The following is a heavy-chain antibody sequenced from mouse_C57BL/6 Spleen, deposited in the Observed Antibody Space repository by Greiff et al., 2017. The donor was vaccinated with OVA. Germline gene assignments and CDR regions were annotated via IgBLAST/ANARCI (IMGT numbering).Heavy chain of an antibody. CDR1: GYTFTSYW. CDR3: ASRDYDYGPFDY. V-gene: IGHV1-59*01. Sequence: QVQLQQSGAELVRPGTSVKLSCKASGYTFTSYWMHWVKQRPGQGLEWIGVIDPSDSYTNYNQKFKGKATLTVDTSSSTAYMQLSSLTSEDSAVYYCASRDYDYGPFDYWGQGTTLTVSS. J-gene: IGHJ2*01. D-gene: IGHD2-4*01. CDR2: IDPSDSYT.